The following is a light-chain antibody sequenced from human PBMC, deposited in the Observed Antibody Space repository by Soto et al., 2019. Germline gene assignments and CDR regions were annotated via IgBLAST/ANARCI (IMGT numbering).Light chain of an antibody. CDR3: QQRSNWSLT. Sequence: EIVLTQSPATLSLSPGERATLSCRASQSVSSSLSWYQHKPGQAPRLLIYDASNRATGIPARFSGSGSGTDFTLTISSLEPEDIDVYYCQQRSNWSLTFGQGTKVEIK. CDR1: QSVSSS. V-gene: IGKV3-11*01. CDR2: DAS. J-gene: IGKJ1*01.